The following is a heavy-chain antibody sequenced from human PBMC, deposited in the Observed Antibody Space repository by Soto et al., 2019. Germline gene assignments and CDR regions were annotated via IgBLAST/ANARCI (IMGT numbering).Heavy chain of an antibody. CDR1: GYTFTSYD. D-gene: IGHD5-18*01. CDR2: MNPNSGNT. Sequence: GASVKVSCKASGYTFTSYDINWVRQATGQGLEWMGWMNPNSGNTGYAQKFQGRVTMTRNTSISTAYMELSSLRSEDTAVYYCARADIAMDVYYYYMDVWGKGTTVTVSS. CDR3: ARADIAMDVYYYYMDV. V-gene: IGHV1-8*01. J-gene: IGHJ6*03.